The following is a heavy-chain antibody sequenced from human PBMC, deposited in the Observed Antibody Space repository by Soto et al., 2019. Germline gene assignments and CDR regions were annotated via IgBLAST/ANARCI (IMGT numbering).Heavy chain of an antibody. J-gene: IGHJ4*02. D-gene: IGHD3-3*01. V-gene: IGHV3-7*05. CDR3: AKDISGGIFGVKFDY. CDR1: GFTFSNSW. Sequence: GGSLRLSCAASGFTFSNSWMTWVRQAPGKGLEWVANIKEDGSEKYYVGSVKGRFSISRDNAKNSLYLQMNSLRAEDTALYYCAKDISGGIFGVKFDYRGQGTLVTVSS. CDR2: IKEDGSEK.